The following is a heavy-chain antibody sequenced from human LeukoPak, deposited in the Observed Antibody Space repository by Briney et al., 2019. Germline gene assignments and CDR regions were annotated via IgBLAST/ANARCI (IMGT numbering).Heavy chain of an antibody. CDR3: AREADSYGYRN. V-gene: IGHV3-21*01. CDR1: GFTFSSYS. Sequence: GGSLRLSCAASGFTFSSYSMNWVRQAPGKGLEWVSSISSSSSYIYYADSVKGRFTISRDNAKNSLYLQMNSLRAADTAVYYCAREADSYGYRNWGQGTLVTVSS. D-gene: IGHD5-18*01. J-gene: IGHJ4*02. CDR2: ISSSSSYI.